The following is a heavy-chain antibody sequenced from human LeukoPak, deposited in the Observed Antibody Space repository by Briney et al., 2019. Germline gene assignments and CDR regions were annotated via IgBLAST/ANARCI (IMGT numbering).Heavy chain of an antibody. V-gene: IGHV1-2*02. CDR1: GYTFTGYY. J-gene: IGHJ5*02. Sequence: ASVKVSCKASGYTFTGYYIHWVRQAPGQGLEWMGWINPNSGGTNYAQKFQGRVTMTRDTSISTAYMELSRLRSDDTAMYYCARDIPYGGKTGHNWFDPWGQGTLVTVSS. CDR2: INPNSGGT. CDR3: ARDIPYGGKTGHNWFDP. D-gene: IGHD4-23*01.